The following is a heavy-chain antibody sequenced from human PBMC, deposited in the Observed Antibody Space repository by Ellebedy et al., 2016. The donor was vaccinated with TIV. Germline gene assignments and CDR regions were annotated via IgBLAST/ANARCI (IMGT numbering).Heavy chain of an antibody. CDR1: GGSISNSDYY. J-gene: IGHJ5*02. CDR2: ISSSGSA. CDR3: ARDPALPRGRFDT. V-gene: IGHV4-39*07. Sequence: MPSETLSLTCTVSGGSISNSDYYWNWIRQPPGKGLEWIGSISSSGSAYYNPSLKSRVTVSVDPSKNQFSLNLSSVTAADTAVYYCARDPALPRGRFDTWGQGEAVTVSS.